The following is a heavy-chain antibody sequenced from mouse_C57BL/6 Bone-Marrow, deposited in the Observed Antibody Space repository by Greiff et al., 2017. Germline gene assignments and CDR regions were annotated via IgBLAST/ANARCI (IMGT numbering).Heavy chain of an antibody. CDR2: IYPGDGDT. J-gene: IGHJ3*01. D-gene: IGHD2-4*01. CDR1: GYAFSSSW. CDR3: ARGEDDYAWFAY. Sequence: QVQLKESGPELVKPGASVKISCKASGYAFSSSWMNWVKQRPGKGLEWIGRIYPGDGDTNYNGKFKGKATLTADKSSSTAYMQLSSLTSEDSAVYCCARGEDDYAWFAYWGQGTLVTVSA. V-gene: IGHV1-82*01.